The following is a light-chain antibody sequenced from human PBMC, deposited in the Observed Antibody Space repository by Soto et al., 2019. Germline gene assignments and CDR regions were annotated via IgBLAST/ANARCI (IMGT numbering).Light chain of an antibody. CDR1: QSVSSY. V-gene: IGKV3-11*01. J-gene: IGKJ4*01. CDR2: DAS. Sequence: VTQSRATLSLSPVEIAPHSCRASQSVSSYLAWYQQRPGQPPRLLIYDASHRATGVPAKFSGGGSGTDFTLTISTLEPEDFAVYYCQQRSNWPPTFGGGTKVDIK. CDR3: QQRSNWPPT.